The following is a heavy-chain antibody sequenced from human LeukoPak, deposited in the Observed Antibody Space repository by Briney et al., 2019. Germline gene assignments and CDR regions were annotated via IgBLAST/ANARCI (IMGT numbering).Heavy chain of an antibody. Sequence: PGGSLRLSCAASGFTFSSYAMSWVRQAPGKGLXXXXXISGSGGSTYYADSVKGRFTISRDNSKNTLYLQMNSLRAEDTAVYYCAKEMTTVTTPPFDYWGQGTLVTVSS. D-gene: IGHD4-17*01. CDR2: ISGSGGST. V-gene: IGHV3-23*01. J-gene: IGHJ4*02. CDR3: AKEMTTVTTPPFDY. CDR1: GFTFSSYA.